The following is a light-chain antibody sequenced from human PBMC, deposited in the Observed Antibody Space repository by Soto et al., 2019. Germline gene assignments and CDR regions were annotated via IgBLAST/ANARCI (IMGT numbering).Light chain of an antibody. CDR1: SSDVGGYNY. V-gene: IGLV2-8*01. CDR2: EVS. CDR3: NSYAASNNLGV. J-gene: IGLJ2*01. Sequence: QSALTQPPSESGSPGQSVTICGVGTSSDVGGYNYVSWYQQHPGKAPKLMIYEVSKRPSGVPDRFSGSKSGNTASLTVSGLQAEDEADYYCNSYAASNNLGVFGGGTKLTVL.